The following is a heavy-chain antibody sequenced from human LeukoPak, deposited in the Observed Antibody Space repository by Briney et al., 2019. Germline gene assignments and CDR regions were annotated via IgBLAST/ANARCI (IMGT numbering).Heavy chain of an antibody. J-gene: IGHJ5*02. D-gene: IGHD3-22*01. CDR1: GGSISSSSYY. V-gene: IGHV4-39*07. Sequence: SETLSLTCTVSGGSISSSSYYWGWIRQPPGKGLEWIGRIYTSGSTNYNPSLKSRVTMSVDTSKNQFSLKLSSVTAADTAVYYCARDWSYYDSSGYYGWFDPWGQGTLVTVSS. CDR2: IYTSGST. CDR3: ARDWSYYDSSGYYGWFDP.